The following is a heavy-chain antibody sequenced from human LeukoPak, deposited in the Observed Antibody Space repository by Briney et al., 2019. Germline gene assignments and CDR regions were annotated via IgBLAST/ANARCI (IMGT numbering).Heavy chain of an antibody. CDR3: ARDTRGYYLGWAFDI. D-gene: IGHD3-22*01. CDR2: INWNGGST. V-gene: IGHV3-20*04. J-gene: IGHJ3*02. Sequence: GGSLRLSCAASGFTFDDYAMHWVRHAPGKGLEWVSGINWNGGSTGYADSVKGRFTISRDNAKNSLYLQMNSLRAEDTAFYYCARDTRGYYLGWAFDIWGQGTMVTVSS. CDR1: GFTFDDYA.